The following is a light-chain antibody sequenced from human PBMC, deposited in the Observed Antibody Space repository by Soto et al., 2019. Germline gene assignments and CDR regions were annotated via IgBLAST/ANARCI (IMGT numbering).Light chain of an antibody. CDR2: EVN. CDR1: SSDVGGYNY. J-gene: IGLJ1*01. Sequence: QSALTQPPSASGSPGQSVTISCTGTSSDVGGYNYVSWYQQHPGKAPKLMIYEVNKRTSGVPDRFSGSKSGNTASLTVSGLQAEDEADYYCSSYAGSNNPFVFGIGTKLTVL. CDR3: SSYAGSNNPFV. V-gene: IGLV2-8*01.